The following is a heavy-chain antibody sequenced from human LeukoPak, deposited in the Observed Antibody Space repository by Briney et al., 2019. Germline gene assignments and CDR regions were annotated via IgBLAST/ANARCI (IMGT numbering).Heavy chain of an antibody. D-gene: IGHD1-1*01. J-gene: IGHJ6*03. CDR3: ARRGTGDYYYMDV. CDR1: SYSISGYY. Sequence: SETLSLTCGVSSYSISGYYWAWIRQPPGKGLEWIGGTHHSGSTYYNPSLKSRVTISVDTSKNQFSLKLSSVTAADTAVYYCARRGTGDYYYMDVWGKGTTVTVSS. CDR2: THHSGST. V-gene: IGHV4-38-2*01.